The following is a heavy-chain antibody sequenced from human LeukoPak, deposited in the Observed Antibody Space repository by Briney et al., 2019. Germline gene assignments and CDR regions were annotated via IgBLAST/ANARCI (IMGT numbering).Heavy chain of an antibody. CDR3: AKSGRGSGWYGAYYFDF. CDR1: GFTFSSYA. J-gene: IGHJ4*02. V-gene: IGHV3-23*01. Sequence: PGGSLRLSCAASGFTFSSYAMTWVRQAPGKGLEWVSSISGSGGSTYYADSVKGRVTISRDNSKNTLYLQMNSLRAEDTAVYYCAKSGRGSGWYGAYYFDFWGRGTLVTVSS. D-gene: IGHD6-19*01. CDR2: ISGSGGST.